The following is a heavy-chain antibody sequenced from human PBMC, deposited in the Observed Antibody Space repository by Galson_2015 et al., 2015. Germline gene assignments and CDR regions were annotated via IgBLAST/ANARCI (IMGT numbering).Heavy chain of an antibody. J-gene: IGHJ5*02. D-gene: IGHD2-21*01. CDR3: AREKVVVRESQEKYLAP. Sequence: SLRLSCAASRFVLSTYNMHWVRQAPGKGLEWVAVLWYDGYDEYYADSVKGRFIVSRDNIKNTLTLQMNNLRAEDTALYFCAREKVVVRESQEKYLAPGGQGTLAPVSS. CDR1: RFVLSTYN. V-gene: IGHV3-33*01. CDR2: LWYDGYDE.